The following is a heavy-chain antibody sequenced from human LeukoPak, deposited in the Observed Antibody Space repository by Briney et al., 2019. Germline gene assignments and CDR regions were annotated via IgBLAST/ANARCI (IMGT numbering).Heavy chain of an antibody. J-gene: IGHJ4*02. CDR3: ARGGEYCSGGSCYSRLGPLPAPLN. CDR2: ISSSSSYI. D-gene: IGHD2-15*01. V-gene: IGHV3-21*01. Sequence: GGSLRLSCAASGFTFSSYSMNWVRQAPGKGLEWVSSISSSSSYIYYADSVKGRFTISRDNAKNSLYLQMNSLRAEDTAVYYCARGGEYCSGGSCYSRLGPLPAPLNWGQGTLVTVSS. CDR1: GFTFSSYS.